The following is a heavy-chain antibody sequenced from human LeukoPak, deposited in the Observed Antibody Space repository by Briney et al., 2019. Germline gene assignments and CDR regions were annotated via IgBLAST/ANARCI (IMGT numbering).Heavy chain of an antibody. CDR3: ARGGYCSSTSCYVRDDAFDI. D-gene: IGHD2-2*03. Sequence: PSETLSLTCTVSGGSISSGSYYWSWIRQPPGKGLEWIGYIYYSGSTNYNPSLKSRVTISVDTSKNQFSLKLSSVTAADTAVYYCARGGYCSSTSCYVRDDAFDIWGQGTMVTVSS. CDR2: IYYSGST. CDR1: GGSISSGSYY. V-gene: IGHV4-61*01. J-gene: IGHJ3*02.